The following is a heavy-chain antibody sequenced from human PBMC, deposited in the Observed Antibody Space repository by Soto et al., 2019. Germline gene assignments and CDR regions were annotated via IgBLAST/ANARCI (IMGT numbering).Heavy chain of an antibody. Sequence: QIQLVESGGDVVQPGKSLRLSCAASGFNFGFFGMHWVRQAPGKGLEWVAFISGDGINTQYADSVRGRFTLSRDYSRKTMSLQMDSLRDEDTPLYYCARCNLSFDFDSWGLGTLVTVSS. CDR1: GFNFGFFG. CDR2: ISGDGINT. CDR3: ARCNLSFDFDS. J-gene: IGHJ4*02. D-gene: IGHD1-26*01. V-gene: IGHV3-30*03.